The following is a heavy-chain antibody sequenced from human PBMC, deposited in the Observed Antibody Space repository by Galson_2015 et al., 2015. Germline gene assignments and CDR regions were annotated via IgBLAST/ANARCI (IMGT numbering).Heavy chain of an antibody. CDR3: AQSREPHYSRSGHGY. V-gene: IGHV3-23*01. CDR2: ISDSGATT. Sequence: SLRLSCAASGFTFSSYGIHWVRQAPGKGLEWVSGISDSGATTYFADSVKGRFTISRDNSKNMVSLQMNSLRAEDTAVYYCAQSREPHYSRSGHGYWGQGTLVSVSS. J-gene: IGHJ4*02. CDR1: GFTFSSYG. D-gene: IGHD5-24*01.